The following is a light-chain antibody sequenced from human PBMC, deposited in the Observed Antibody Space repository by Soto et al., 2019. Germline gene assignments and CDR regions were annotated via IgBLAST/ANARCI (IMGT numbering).Light chain of an antibody. V-gene: IGKV3-20*01. Sequence: EIVLTQTPGTLSLSPGERATLSCRASQSVSSSYLAWYQQKPGQAPRLLIYGASSRATGIPDRFSGSGSGTDFTLTISRLEPEDFAVYYCQHYGSSPGLTFGGGTKVDI. CDR2: GAS. CDR3: QHYGSSPGLT. CDR1: QSVSSSY. J-gene: IGKJ4*01.